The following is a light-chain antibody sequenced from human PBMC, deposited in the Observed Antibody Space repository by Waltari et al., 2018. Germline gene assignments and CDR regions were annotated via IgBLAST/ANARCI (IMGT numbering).Light chain of an antibody. Sequence: DIVMTQSPLSLPVTPGEPASISCRSSQSLLHGDGRNFWDWYLQKPGQPPQLLIYMGSNRASGVPDRFSGSGSGTYFTLKISRVEAEDVGVYYCMQARQPPYTFGGGTKVEIK. CDR1: QSLLHGDGRNF. CDR2: MGS. J-gene: IGKJ4*01. V-gene: IGKV2-28*01. CDR3: MQARQPPYT.